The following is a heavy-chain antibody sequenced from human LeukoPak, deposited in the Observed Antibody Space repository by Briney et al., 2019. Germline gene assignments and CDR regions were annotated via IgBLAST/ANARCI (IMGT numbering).Heavy chain of an antibody. CDR2: IYYSGST. J-gene: IGHJ4*02. CDR3: AASYYDFWSGYRAHFDY. CDR1: GGSFSGYY. V-gene: IGHV4-59*01. D-gene: IGHD3-3*01. Sequence: KSSETLSLTCAVYGGSFSGYYWSWIRQPPGKGLEWIGYIYYSGSTNYNPSLKSRVTISVDTSKNQFSLKLSSVTAADTAVYYCAASYYDFWSGYRAHFDYWGQGTLVTVSS.